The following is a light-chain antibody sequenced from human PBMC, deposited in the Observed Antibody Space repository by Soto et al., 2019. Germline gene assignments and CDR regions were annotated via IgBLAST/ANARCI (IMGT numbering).Light chain of an antibody. CDR2: DAS. V-gene: IGKV3-11*01. Sequence: EVVLTQSPPTLSMSPGERATLSCRASQSVSSYLAWYQQKPGQAPRLLIYDASNRATGIPARFSGSGSGTDFTLTISSLEPEDFAVYYCQQPSNWPIPFGQGTRLEIK. CDR1: QSVSSY. J-gene: IGKJ5*01. CDR3: QQPSNWPIP.